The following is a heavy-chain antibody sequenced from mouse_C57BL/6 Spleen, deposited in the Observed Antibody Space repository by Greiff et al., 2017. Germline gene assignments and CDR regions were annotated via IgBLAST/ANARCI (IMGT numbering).Heavy chain of an antibody. CDR2: INPYNGGT. J-gene: IGHJ1*03. D-gene: IGHD1-1*01. Sequence: LVKPGASVKMSCKASGYTFTDYYMNWVKQSHGKSLEWIGVINPYNGGTSYNQKFKGKATLTVDKSSSTAYMELNSLTSEDSAVYYCAREAVGATRYFDVWGTGTTVTVSS. CDR1: GYTFTDYY. V-gene: IGHV1-19*01. CDR3: AREAVGATRYFDV.